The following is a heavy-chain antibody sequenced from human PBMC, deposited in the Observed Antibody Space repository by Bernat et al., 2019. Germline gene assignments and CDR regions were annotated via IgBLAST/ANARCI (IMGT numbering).Heavy chain of an antibody. CDR2: LNLDGSET. V-gene: IGHV3-7*03. CDR1: GFSFLFYW. Sequence: SLILSFSSSGFSFLFYWMGWVRQAPFFFFSFFSPLNLDGSETYYVASLKGRFSISRDNTKNSLYLQMNGLRTEDTAVYFCARLGYRLADYWGQGTLVTVSA. CDR3: ARLGYRLADY. D-gene: IGHD3-16*02. J-gene: IGHJ4*02.